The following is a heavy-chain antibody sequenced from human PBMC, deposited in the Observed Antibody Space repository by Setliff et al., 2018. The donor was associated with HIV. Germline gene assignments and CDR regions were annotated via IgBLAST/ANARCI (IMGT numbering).Heavy chain of an antibody. CDR1: GGSFSNYY. Sequence: SETLSLTCAVYGGSFSNYYWSWIPQSPGEGLEWIGEINHGGSTNYNPSLKSRVTMSVDTSKNQFSLQLTSVTAADTAVYYCARSGKILTDSSYYSYCMDVWGGGTTVTVSS. D-gene: IGHD3-9*01. V-gene: IGHV4-34*01. J-gene: IGHJ6*03. CDR2: INHGGST. CDR3: ARSGKILTDSSYYSYCMDV.